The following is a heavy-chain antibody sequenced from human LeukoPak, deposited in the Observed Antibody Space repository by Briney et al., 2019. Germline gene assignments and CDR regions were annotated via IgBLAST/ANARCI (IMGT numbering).Heavy chain of an antibody. CDR2: ISAYNGNT. CDR1: GYTFTSYG. V-gene: IGHV1-18*01. CDR3: ARGGYCSSTSCWGIYYYMDV. J-gene: IGHJ6*03. D-gene: IGHD2-2*01. Sequence: ASVKVSCKASGYTFTSYGISWVRQAPGQGLEWMGWISAYNGNTNYAQKFQGRVTMTTDTSTSTAYMELRSLRSDDTAVYYCARGGYCSSTSCWGIYYYMDVWGKGTTVTVSS.